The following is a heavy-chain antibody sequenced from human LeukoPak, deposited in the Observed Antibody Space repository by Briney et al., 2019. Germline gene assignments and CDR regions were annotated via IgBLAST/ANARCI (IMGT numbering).Heavy chain of an antibody. CDR3: ARVIARYSYGYAEGVDY. Sequence: PGGSLRLSCAASGFTFSSYWMSWVRQAPGKGLEWVASIKQDGSEKYYVDSVKGRFTISRDNAKNSLYLQMNSLRAEDTAVYYCARVIARYSYGYAEGVDYWGQGTLVTVSS. J-gene: IGHJ4*02. V-gene: IGHV3-7*03. D-gene: IGHD5-18*01. CDR1: GFTFSSYW. CDR2: IKQDGSEK.